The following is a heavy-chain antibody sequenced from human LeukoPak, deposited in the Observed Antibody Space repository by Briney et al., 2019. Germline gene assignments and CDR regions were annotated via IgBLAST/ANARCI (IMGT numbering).Heavy chain of an antibody. Sequence: SETLSLTCTVSGGSVSSGSYYWGWIRQPPGKGLEWIGSIYYSGSTYYNPSLKSRVTISVDTSKNQFSLKLSSVTAADTAVYYCAATYYDSSGYYHTAPSLFDYWGQGTLVTVSS. J-gene: IGHJ4*02. CDR2: IYYSGST. CDR3: AATYYDSSGYYHTAPSLFDY. CDR1: GGSVSSGSYY. V-gene: IGHV4-39*01. D-gene: IGHD3-22*01.